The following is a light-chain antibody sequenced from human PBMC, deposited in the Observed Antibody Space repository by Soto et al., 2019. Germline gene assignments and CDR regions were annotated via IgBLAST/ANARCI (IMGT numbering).Light chain of an antibody. CDR3: KQYNNWPPIT. CDR2: GAS. J-gene: IGKJ5*01. V-gene: IGKV3-15*01. Sequence: ELVMTQSPSTLSVSPGDRATLSCRARQSVSSNLAWYQQKPGQAPRLLIYGASTRATGIPARFSGSGSGTEFTLTISSLQSEDFAVYYCKQYNNWPPITFCQGTRLEIK. CDR1: QSVSSN.